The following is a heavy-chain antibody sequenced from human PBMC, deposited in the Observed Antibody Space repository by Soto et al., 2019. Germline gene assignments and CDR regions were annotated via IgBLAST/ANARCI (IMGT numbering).Heavy chain of an antibody. CDR2: IDPSDSYT. Sequence: GESLKISCKGSGYSFTSYWISWVRQMPGKGLEWMGRIDPSDSYTNYSPSFQGHVTISADKSISTAYLQWSSLKASDTAMYYCARQGYRSSSRAFYYSYGMDVWGQGTPVTVSS. J-gene: IGHJ6*02. CDR1: GYSFTSYW. V-gene: IGHV5-10-1*01. D-gene: IGHD6-6*01. CDR3: ARQGYRSSSRAFYYSYGMDV.